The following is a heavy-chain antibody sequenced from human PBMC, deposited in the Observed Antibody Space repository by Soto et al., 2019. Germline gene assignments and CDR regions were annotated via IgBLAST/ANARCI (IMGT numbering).Heavy chain of an antibody. CDR1: GFAFSSYG. Sequence: GGSLGLSCAASGFAFSSYGMHWVRQAPGKGLEWVAVISYDGSNKYYADSVKGRFTISRDNSKNTLYLQMNSLRAEDTAVYYCAKDFYDKAYWGQGTLVTVSS. D-gene: IGHD3-16*01. CDR3: AKDFYDKAY. J-gene: IGHJ4*02. V-gene: IGHV3-30*18. CDR2: ISYDGSNK.